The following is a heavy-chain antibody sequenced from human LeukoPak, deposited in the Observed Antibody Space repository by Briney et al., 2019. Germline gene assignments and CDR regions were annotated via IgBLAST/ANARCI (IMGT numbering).Heavy chain of an antibody. CDR2: ISYDGSNK. CDR3: ARGNYYDSSGYTTGDWFDP. CDR1: GFTFSSYG. D-gene: IGHD3-22*01. J-gene: IGHJ5*02. Sequence: GGSLRLSCAASGFTFSSYGMHWVRQAPGKGLEWVAVISYDGSNKYYADSVKGRFTISRDNSKNTLYLQMNSLRAEDTAVYYCARGNYYDSSGYTTGDWFDPWGQGTLVTVSS. V-gene: IGHV3-30*03.